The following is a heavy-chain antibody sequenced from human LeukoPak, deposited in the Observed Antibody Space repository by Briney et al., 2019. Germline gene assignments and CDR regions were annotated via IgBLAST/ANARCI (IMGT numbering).Heavy chain of an antibody. Sequence: PGGSLRLSCAASGFTFSSYGMHWVRQAPGKGLEWVAVISYDGSNKYYADSVKGRFTISRDNSKNTLYLQMNSLRAEDTAVYYCAMQIRGTAFDIWGQGTMVTVSS. CDR3: AMQIRGTAFDI. CDR2: ISYDGSNK. V-gene: IGHV3-30*03. CDR1: GFTFSSYG. J-gene: IGHJ3*02. D-gene: IGHD3-16*01.